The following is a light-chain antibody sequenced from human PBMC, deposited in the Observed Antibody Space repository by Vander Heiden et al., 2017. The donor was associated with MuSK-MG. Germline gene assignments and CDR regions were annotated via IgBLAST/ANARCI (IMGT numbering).Light chain of an antibody. CDR1: QSVSIN. V-gene: IGKV3-11*01. Sequence: IVLTQSPATLSLSPGERATLACRASQSVSINLACYQQKAGQAPRLLIYDASNRATGIPARFSGSGSGTDFTLTINSLEPEEFAVYYCQQRSNWPTFGQGTKLESK. J-gene: IGKJ2*01. CDR2: DAS. CDR3: QQRSNWPT.